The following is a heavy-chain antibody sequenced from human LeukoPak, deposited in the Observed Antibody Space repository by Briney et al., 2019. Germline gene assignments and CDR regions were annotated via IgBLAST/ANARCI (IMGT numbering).Heavy chain of an antibody. J-gene: IGHJ4*02. D-gene: IGHD2-2*01. Sequence: SVKVSCKASGGTFSSYAISWVRQAPGQGLEWMGGIIPIFGTANYAQKFQGRVTITTDESTSAAYMELSSLRSEDTAVYYCARVRYCSSTSCYGSEYYFDYWGQGTLVTVSS. CDR2: IIPIFGTA. V-gene: IGHV1-69*05. CDR1: GGTFSSYA. CDR3: ARVRYCSSTSCYGSEYYFDY.